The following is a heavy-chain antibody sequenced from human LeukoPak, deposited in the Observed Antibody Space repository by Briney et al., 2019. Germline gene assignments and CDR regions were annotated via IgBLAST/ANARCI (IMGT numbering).Heavy chain of an antibody. J-gene: IGHJ5*02. D-gene: IGHD3-10*01. Sequence: SETLSLTCAVYGGSFSGYYWSWIRQPPGKGLEWIGEINHSGSTNNNPSLKSRVTISVDTSKNQFSLKLSSVAAADTAVYYCARGRIFGSGSYYTGNWFDPWGQGTLVTVSS. CDR3: ARGRIFGSGSYYTGNWFDP. CDR2: INHSGST. CDR1: GGSFSGYY. V-gene: IGHV4-34*01.